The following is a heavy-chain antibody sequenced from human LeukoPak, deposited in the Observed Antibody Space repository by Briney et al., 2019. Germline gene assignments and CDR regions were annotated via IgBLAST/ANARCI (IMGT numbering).Heavy chain of an antibody. CDR1: GFTFSSYA. D-gene: IGHD6-19*01. Sequence: GGSLRLSCAASGFTFSSYAMSWVRQAPGKGLEWVSAISGSGGSTYYADSVKGRFTTSRDNSKNALYLQMNSLRAEDTAVYYCAKSSVAGTLAYFDYWGQGTLVTVSS. V-gene: IGHV3-23*01. CDR3: AKSSVAGTLAYFDY. CDR2: ISGSGGST. J-gene: IGHJ4*02.